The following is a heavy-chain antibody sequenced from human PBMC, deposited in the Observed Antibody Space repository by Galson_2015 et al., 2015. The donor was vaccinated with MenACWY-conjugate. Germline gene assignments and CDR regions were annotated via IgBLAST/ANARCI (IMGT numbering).Heavy chain of an antibody. CDR3: ARWVRDGYNYPDY. J-gene: IGHJ4*02. V-gene: IGHV4-28*05. CDR1: GYSISTNNW. D-gene: IGHD5-24*01. CDR2: IYYRGSI. Sequence: SETLSLTCAVSGYSISTNNWWGWIRQPPGKGLEWIGYIYYRGSIYYNPSLKSRVTMSVDTSKNQFSLKLSSVTAVDTAVYYCARWVRDGYNYPDYWGQGTLVTVSS.